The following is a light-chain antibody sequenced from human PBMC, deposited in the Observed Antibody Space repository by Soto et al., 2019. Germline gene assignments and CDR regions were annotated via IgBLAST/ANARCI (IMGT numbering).Light chain of an antibody. CDR2: GAS. J-gene: IGKJ2*01. Sequence: EIGLTQSPATLSLSPGERATLSCRASQTISSNYLAWYQQKPGQAPRLLIYGASSRATGIPDRFSGGGSGTDFTLTIKRLEPEDFALYSCQQHSNLPYTFGQGTKLEIK. CDR3: QQHSNLPYT. V-gene: IGKV3-20*01. CDR1: QTISSNY.